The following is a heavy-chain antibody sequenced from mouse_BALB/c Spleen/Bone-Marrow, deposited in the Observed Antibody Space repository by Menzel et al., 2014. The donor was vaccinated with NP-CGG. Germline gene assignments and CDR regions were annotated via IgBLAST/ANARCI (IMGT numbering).Heavy chain of an antibody. D-gene: IGHD2-4*01. CDR2: IDTSDSYT. Sequence: QVQLQQSGTELVMPGASVKMSCKASGYAFTGRWIHWVKQRPGQGLEWIGAIDTSDSYTNYNQKFRGKATLTVDESSSTAYIHLSSLTSEDSAVYYCARGGDDFSLDYWGQRTSVTVSS. V-gene: IGHV1-69*01. CDR1: GYAFTGRW. CDR3: ARGGDDFSLDY. J-gene: IGHJ4*01.